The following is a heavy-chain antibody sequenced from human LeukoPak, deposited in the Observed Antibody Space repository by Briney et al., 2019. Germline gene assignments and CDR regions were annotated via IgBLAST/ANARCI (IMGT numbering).Heavy chain of an antibody. D-gene: IGHD5-24*01. CDR2: ISGSGGST. CDR3: AKDRVEMAILIDY. CDR1: GFTFSLYA. J-gene: IGHJ4*02. V-gene: IGHV3-23*01. Sequence: GVSLRRSRAASGFTFSLYAMSLVHKAPGKGLEWVSAISGSGGSTYYADSVKLRFTISRDNSKNTLYLQMNSLRADDTAVYYCAKDRVEMAILIDYWGQGTLVTVSS.